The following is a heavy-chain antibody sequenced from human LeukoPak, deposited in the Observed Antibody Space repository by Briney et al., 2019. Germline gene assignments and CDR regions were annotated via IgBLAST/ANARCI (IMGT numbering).Heavy chain of an antibody. V-gene: IGHV3-9*01. CDR1: GFTFDDYA. D-gene: IGHD2-8*02. CDR3: AKVAGGVFDY. Sequence: GRSLRLSCAASGFTFDDYAMHWVRQAPGKGLEWVSGISWNSGSIGYADSVKGRFTISRDNAKNSLYLQMNSLRAEDTALYYCAKVAGGVFDYWGQGTLVTVSS. CDR2: ISWNSGSI. J-gene: IGHJ4*02.